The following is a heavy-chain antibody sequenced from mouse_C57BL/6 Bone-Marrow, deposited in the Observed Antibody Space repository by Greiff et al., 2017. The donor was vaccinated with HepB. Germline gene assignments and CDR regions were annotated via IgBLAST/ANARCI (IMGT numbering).Heavy chain of an antibody. CDR3: AKGNYYYGSSPYAMDY. J-gene: IGHJ4*01. D-gene: IGHD1-1*01. CDR1: GYTFTSYW. V-gene: IGHV1-74*01. CDR2: IHPSDSDT. Sequence: QVQLQQPGAELVKSGASVKVSCKASGYTFTSYWMHWVKQRPGQGLEWIGRIHPSDSDTNYNQKFKGKATLTVDKSSSTAYMQLSSLTSEDSAVYYCAKGNYYYGSSPYAMDYWGQGTSVTVSS.